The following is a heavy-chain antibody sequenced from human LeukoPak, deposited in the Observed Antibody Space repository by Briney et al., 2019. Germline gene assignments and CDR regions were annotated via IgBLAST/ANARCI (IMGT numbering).Heavy chain of an antibody. D-gene: IGHD2-15*01. CDR2: IDYSGNT. Sequence: SETLSLTCAVYGGSLSGYYWSWIRQPPGKGLEWIGEIDYSGNTNYNPSLKSRVTISVDTSKNQFSLKLSSVTAADTAVYYCARDGHHCSGGSCYSLYAFDIWGQGTMVTVSS. J-gene: IGHJ3*02. CDR3: ARDGHHCSGGSCYSLYAFDI. CDR1: GGSLSGYY. V-gene: IGHV4-34*01.